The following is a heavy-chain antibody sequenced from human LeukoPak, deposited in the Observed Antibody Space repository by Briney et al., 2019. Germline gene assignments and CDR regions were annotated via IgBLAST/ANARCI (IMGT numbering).Heavy chain of an antibody. J-gene: IGHJ4*02. CDR1: GFTFSSYS. CDR2: IRQDGNEK. Sequence: GGSLRLSCAASGFTFSSYSMNWVRQAPGKGLEWVANIRQDGNEKYFVDSVKGRFTISRDNAQNSLYLQLNSLRAEDTAVYYCARDLSGPSFYWGQGTLVTVSS. D-gene: IGHD2-15*01. V-gene: IGHV3-7*01. CDR3: ARDLSGPSFY.